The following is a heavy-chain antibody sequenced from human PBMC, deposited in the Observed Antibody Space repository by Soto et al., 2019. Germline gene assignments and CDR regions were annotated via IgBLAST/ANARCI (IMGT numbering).Heavy chain of an antibody. CDR3: AMSAGGGYYGSGTSPSHNWFDP. D-gene: IGHD3-10*01. J-gene: IGHJ5*02. Sequence: GGSLRLSCAASGFTVSSNYMSWVRQAPGKGLEWVSVIYSGGSTYYADSVKGRFTISRDNSKNTLYLQMNSLRAEDTAVYYCAMSAGGGYYGSGTSPSHNWFDPWGQGTLVTVSS. V-gene: IGHV3-66*01. CDR2: IYSGGST. CDR1: GFTVSSNY.